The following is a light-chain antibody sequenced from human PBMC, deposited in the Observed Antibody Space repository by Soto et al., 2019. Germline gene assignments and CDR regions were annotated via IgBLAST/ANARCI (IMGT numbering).Light chain of an antibody. CDR2: DVI. CDR3: SSYAGRNSWV. J-gene: IGLJ3*02. CDR1: SSDVGGYNY. V-gene: IGLV2-8*01. Sequence: QSVLTQPPSASGSPGQSVTISCTGTSSDVGGYNYASWYQQHPGKAPKVMIYDVIKRPSGVPDRFSGSKSDNTASLTVSGLQAEDEADYYCSSYAGRNSWVFGGGTKLTVL.